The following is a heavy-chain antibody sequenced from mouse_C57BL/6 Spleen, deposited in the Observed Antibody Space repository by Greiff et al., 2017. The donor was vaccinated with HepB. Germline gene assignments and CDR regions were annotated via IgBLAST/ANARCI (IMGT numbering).Heavy chain of an antibody. J-gene: IGHJ3*01. CDR1: GYTFTDYN. CDR2: INPNNGGT. CDR3: ARSRTAQATWRFAY. V-gene: IGHV1-18*01. D-gene: IGHD3-2*02. Sequence: EVQLQQSGPELVKPGASVKIPCKASGYTFTDYNMDWVKQSHGKSLEWIGDINPNNGGTIYNQKFKGKATLTVDKSSSTAYMELRSLTSEDTAVYYCARSRTAQATWRFAYWGQGTLVTVSA.